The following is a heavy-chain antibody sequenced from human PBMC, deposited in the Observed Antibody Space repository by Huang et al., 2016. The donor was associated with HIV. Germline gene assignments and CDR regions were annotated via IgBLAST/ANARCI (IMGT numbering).Heavy chain of an antibody. CDR2: IYYSGGT. V-gene: IGHV4-39*01. J-gene: IGHJ4*02. CDR1: GGSISSSSYY. Sequence: QLQLQESGPGLVKPSETLSLTCTVSGGSISSSSYYWGWIRQPPGKGLEGIGSIYYSGGTYYNPSIKSLVTISVDTSKNQFSLKLSSVTAADTAVYYCARHKGSSPFYFDYWGQGTLVTVSS. CDR3: ARHKGSSPFYFDY. D-gene: IGHD1-26*01.